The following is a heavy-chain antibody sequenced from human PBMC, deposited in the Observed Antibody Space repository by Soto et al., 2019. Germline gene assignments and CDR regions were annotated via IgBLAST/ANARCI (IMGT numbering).Heavy chain of an antibody. Sequence: SETLSLTCTVSGGSIGSYYWSWIRQPPGKGLEWIGYIYYSGSTNYNPSLKSRVTISVDTSKNQFSLRLSSVTAADTAVYYCGIRGTRHGYYVYWGPGTLVSRSS. CDR3: GIRGTRHGYYVY. V-gene: IGHV4-59*08. CDR2: IYYSGST. CDR1: GGSIGSYY. J-gene: IGHJ4*02. D-gene: IGHD4-17*01.